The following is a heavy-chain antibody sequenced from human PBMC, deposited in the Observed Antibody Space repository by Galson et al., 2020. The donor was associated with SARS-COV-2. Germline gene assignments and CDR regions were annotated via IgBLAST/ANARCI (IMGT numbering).Heavy chain of an antibody. CDR3: ARGDILTGYYYYGMDV. D-gene: IGHD3-9*01. CDR2: IGTAGDT. CDR1: GFTFSSYD. Sequence: LGESLKISCAASGFTFSSYDMHWVRQATGKGLEWVSAIGTAGDTYYPGSVKGRFTISRENTKNSLYLQMNSLRAGDTAVYYCARGDILTGYYYYGMDVWGQGTTVTVSS. V-gene: IGHV3-13*01. J-gene: IGHJ6*02.